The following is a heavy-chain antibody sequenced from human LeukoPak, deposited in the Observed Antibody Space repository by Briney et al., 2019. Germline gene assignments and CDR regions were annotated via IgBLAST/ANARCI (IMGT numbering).Heavy chain of an antibody. CDR3: ARRTLHFYAFDI. D-gene: IGHD2-15*01. Sequence: SETLSLTCTVSGGSISSYYWSWIRQPPGKGLEWIGYIYYSGSTNYNPSLKSRVTISVDTSKNQFSLKLSSVTAADTAVYYCARRTLHFYAFDIWGQGTMVTVSS. CDR1: GGSISSYY. CDR2: IYYSGST. V-gene: IGHV4-59*01. J-gene: IGHJ3*02.